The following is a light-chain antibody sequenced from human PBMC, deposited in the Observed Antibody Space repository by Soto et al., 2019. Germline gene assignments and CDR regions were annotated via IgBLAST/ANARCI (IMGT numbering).Light chain of an antibody. CDR2: DVS. Sequence: QSALTQPRSVSGSPGQSVAISCTGTSSDIGGYNYVSWFQQHPGKAPKLMIYDVSKWPSGVPDRFSGSKSGNTASLTISGLQAEDEADYYCCSYAGTYTYVFGTGTKLIVL. J-gene: IGLJ1*01. V-gene: IGLV2-11*01. CDR1: SSDIGGYNY. CDR3: CSYAGTYTYV.